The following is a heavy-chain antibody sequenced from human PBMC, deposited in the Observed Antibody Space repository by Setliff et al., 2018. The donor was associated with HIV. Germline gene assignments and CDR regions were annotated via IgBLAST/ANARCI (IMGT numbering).Heavy chain of an antibody. D-gene: IGHD3-22*01. Sequence: PGESLKISCKASGYTFTDYWIGWVRQMPGKGLEWMGIIYPGDSDTTYSPSFQGQVNISADKSISTAYLQWSSLKASDTAMYYCARFVHSSGWYSSSYYYYMDVWGKGTTVTVSS. CDR1: GYTFTDYW. CDR3: ARFVHSSGWYSSSYYYYMDV. CDR2: IYPGDSDT. V-gene: IGHV5-51*01. J-gene: IGHJ6*03.